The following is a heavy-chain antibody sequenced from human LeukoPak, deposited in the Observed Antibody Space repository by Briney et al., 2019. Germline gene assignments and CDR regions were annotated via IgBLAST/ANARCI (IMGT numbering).Heavy chain of an antibody. CDR3: ARRGYSYGYPYYYYYMDV. CDR1: GYSFTSYW. V-gene: IGHV5-51*01. J-gene: IGHJ6*03. Sequence: GESLKISCKGSGYSFTSYWIGWVRQMPGKGLEWMGIIYPGDSDTRYSPSFQGQVTISADKSISTAYLQWSSLKASDTAMYYCARRGYSYGYPYYYYYMDVWGKGTTVTVSS. CDR2: IYPGDSDT. D-gene: IGHD5-18*01.